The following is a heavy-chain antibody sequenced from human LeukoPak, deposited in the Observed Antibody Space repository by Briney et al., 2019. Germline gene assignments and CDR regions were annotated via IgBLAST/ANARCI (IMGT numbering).Heavy chain of an antibody. D-gene: IGHD2-2*01. J-gene: IGHJ5*02. V-gene: IGHV4-4*07. CDR2: IYSSGST. CDR1: GGSISSYY. CDR3: ARDLVVPPYNWFDP. Sequence: SETLSLTCTVSGGSISSYYWSWVRQPAGKGLEWIGRIYSSGSTNYNPSLKGRVAMSVDTSNNQFSLKLSSVTAADTAVYYCARDLVVPPYNWFDPWGQGTLVTVSS.